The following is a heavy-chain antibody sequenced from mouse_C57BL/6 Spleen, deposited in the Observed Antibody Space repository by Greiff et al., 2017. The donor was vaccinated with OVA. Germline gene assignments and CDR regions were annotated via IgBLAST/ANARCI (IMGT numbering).Heavy chain of an antibody. D-gene: IGHD2-2*01. V-gene: IGHV1-81*01. J-gene: IGHJ2*01. Sequence: QVQLQQSGAELARPGASVKLSCKASGYTFTSYGISWVKQRTGQGLEWIGEIYPRSGNTYYNEKFKGKATLTADKSSSTAYMELRSLTSEDSAVYVGARECIYYGNDDVDYWGQGTTLTGSS. CDR1: GYTFTSYG. CDR3: ARECIYYGNDDVDY. CDR2: IYPRSGNT.